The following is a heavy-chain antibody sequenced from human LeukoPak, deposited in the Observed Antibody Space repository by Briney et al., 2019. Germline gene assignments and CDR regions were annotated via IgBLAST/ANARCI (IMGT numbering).Heavy chain of an antibody. CDR2: ISSSSSTI. V-gene: IGHV3-48*01. J-gene: IGHJ6*03. CDR1: RFTFSSYS. CDR3: ARDFGDYSYYYYMDV. Sequence: QAGGSLRLSCAASRFTFSSYSMNWVRQAPGKGLEWVSYISSSSSTIYYADSVKGRFTISRDNAKNSLYLQMNSLRAENTAVYYRARDFGDYSYYYYMDVWGKGTTVTVSS. D-gene: IGHD4-17*01.